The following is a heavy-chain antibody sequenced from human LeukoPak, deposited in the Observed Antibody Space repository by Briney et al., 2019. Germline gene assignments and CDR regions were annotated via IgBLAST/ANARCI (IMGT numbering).Heavy chain of an antibody. CDR3: ARAEGSSRVSYYMDV. V-gene: IGHV4-59*01. CDR1: GGSISSYY. D-gene: IGHD2-2*01. CDR2: IYYSGST. Sequence: SETLSLTCTVSGGSISSYYWSWIRQPPGKGLEWIGYIYYSGSTNYNPSLKSRVTISVDTSKNQFSLKLSSVTAADTAVYYCARAEGSSRVSYYMDVWGKGTTVTVSS. J-gene: IGHJ6*03.